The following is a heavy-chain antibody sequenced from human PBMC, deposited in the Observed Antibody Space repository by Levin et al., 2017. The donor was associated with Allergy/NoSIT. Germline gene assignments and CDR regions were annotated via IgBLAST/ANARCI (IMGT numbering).Heavy chain of an antibody. CDR1: GFTFKIYW. CDR2: INRDGSET. Sequence: GASVKVSCEVSGFTFKIYWVSWVRQTPGRGLEWVASINRDGSETYYMESVKGRFAISRDNAKNSLYLQMNSLKVDDTGLYSCVANDFYRFDYWGQGTLVTVSS. J-gene: IGHJ4*02. V-gene: IGHV3-7*01. D-gene: IGHD3-3*01. CDR3: VANDFYRFDY.